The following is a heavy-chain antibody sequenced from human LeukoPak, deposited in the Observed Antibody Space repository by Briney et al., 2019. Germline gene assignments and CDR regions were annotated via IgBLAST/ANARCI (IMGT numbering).Heavy chain of an antibody. Sequence: GASVKVSCKASGGTFSSYAISWVRQAPGQGLEWMGGIIPIFGTANYAQKFQGRVTITTDESTSTAYMELSSLRSEDTAVYYCAIIPPYCSSTSCPHLIMDVWGKGTTVTVSS. CDR1: GGTFSSYA. V-gene: IGHV1-69*05. J-gene: IGHJ6*03. CDR2: IIPIFGTA. D-gene: IGHD2-2*01. CDR3: AIIPPYCSSTSCPHLIMDV.